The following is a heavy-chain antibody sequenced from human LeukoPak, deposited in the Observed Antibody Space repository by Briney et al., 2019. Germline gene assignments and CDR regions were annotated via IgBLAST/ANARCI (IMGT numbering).Heavy chain of an antibody. CDR2: IYSGGST. Sequence: PGWSLRLSCAASGFTVSTNYMSWVRQAPGKGLEWVSVIYSGGSTYYADSVKGRFTISRDNSKNTLYLQMNSLRAEDTAVYYCARDKAAAGTRSDIWGQGTVVTVSS. J-gene: IGHJ3*02. CDR1: GFTVSTNY. CDR3: ARDKAAAGTRSDI. V-gene: IGHV3-53*01. D-gene: IGHD6-13*01.